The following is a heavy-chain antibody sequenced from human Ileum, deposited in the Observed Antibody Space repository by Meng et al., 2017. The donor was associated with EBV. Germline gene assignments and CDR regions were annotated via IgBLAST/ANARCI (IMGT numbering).Heavy chain of an antibody. V-gene: IGHV4-61*08. CDR1: RASVSRCDSH. J-gene: IGHJ1*01. Sequence: HVPLPESCPGLFTPSSPLSLSCSVSRASVSRCDSHWRWLRQPPGNGLDCLGCMYDSDSGKAKYNPSLNSRVIISLDTSKNRFSLKLTSVTAADTAVYHCLRGSGGSVWGQGTLVTVSS. D-gene: IGHD3-10*01. CDR3: LRGSGGSV. CDR2: MYDSDSGKA.